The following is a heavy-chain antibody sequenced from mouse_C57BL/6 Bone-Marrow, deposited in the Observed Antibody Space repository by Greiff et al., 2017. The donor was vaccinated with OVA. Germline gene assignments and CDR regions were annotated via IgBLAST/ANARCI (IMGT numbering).Heavy chain of an antibody. D-gene: IGHD2-3*01. CDR2: IHPNSGST. V-gene: IGHV1-64*01. CDR1: GYTFTSYW. CDR3: ARWLLRDWYFYV. Sequence: QVQLQQPGAELVKPGASVKLSCKASGYTFTSYWMHWVKQRPGQGLEWIGMIHPNSGSTNYNEKFKSKATLTVDKSSSTAYMQLSSLTSEDSAVYYCARWLLRDWYFYVWGTGTTVTVSS. J-gene: IGHJ1*03.